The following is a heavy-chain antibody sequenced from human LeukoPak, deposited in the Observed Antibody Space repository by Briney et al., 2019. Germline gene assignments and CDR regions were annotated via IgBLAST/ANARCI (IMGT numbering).Heavy chain of an antibody. J-gene: IGHJ4*02. V-gene: IGHV3-74*01. CDR1: GFTFSSYW. CDR3: ARRIQGMAPYYFDY. Sequence: GGSLRPSCTASGFTFSSYWMHWVRQAPGKGLVWVSRINSDGGSTSYADSVKGRFTISRDNAKNTLYLQMNSLRAEDTAVYYCARRIQGMAPYYFDYWGQGTLVTVSS. D-gene: IGHD5-24*01. CDR2: INSDGGST.